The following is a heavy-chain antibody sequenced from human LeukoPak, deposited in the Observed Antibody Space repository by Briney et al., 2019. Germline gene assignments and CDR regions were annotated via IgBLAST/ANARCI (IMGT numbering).Heavy chain of an antibody. Sequence: SETLSLTCAVSGASISSDHYYWSWIRQPPGKGLEWIGYIYYSGSTNYNPSLKSRVTISADTSKNQFSLKLSSVTAADTAVYYCARDLEGGFDYWGQGTLVTVSS. CDR1: GASISSDHYY. J-gene: IGHJ4*02. CDR2: IYYSGST. CDR3: ARDLEGGFDY. V-gene: IGHV4-61*01. D-gene: IGHD3-3*01.